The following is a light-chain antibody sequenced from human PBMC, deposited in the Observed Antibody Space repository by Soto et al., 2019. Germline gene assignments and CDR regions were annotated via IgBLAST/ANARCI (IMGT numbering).Light chain of an antibody. Sequence: QSVFTQPPSVSAAPGQKVTISCSGTSSNIGNNPVSWYQQLPGTAPKLLIYDNDKRPSGIPDRFSGSKSGTSATLGITGLQTGDEADYYCGTWDSSLSADVFGGGTQLTVL. CDR1: SSNIGNNP. CDR2: DND. V-gene: IGLV1-51*01. J-gene: IGLJ2*01. CDR3: GTWDSSLSADV.